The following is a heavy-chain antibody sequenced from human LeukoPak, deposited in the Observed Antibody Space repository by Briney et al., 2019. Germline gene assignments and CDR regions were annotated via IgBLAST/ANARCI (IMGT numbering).Heavy chain of an antibody. J-gene: IGHJ4*02. CDR1: GFTFSGSA. CDR3: ARVSSGWHGYLDY. Sequence: GGSLRLSCAASGFTFSGSAMHWVRQAPGQRLEWMGWINAGNGNATYTQKFLDRVTFTRDTSASTAYMDLSSLRSEDTAVYYCARVSSGWHGYLDYWGQGTPVTVSS. V-gene: IGHV1-3*01. CDR2: INAGNGNA. D-gene: IGHD6-25*01.